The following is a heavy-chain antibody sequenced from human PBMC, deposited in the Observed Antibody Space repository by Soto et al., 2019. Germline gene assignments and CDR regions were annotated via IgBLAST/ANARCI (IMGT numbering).Heavy chain of an antibody. CDR2: IDPSDSYT. CDR1: GYNFTSYW. CDR3: ARHELTVAGPYYYYCGMDV. J-gene: IGHJ6*02. D-gene: IGHD6-19*01. V-gene: IGHV5-10-1*03. Sequence: EVQLVQSGAEVKKPGESLRISCKGSGYNFTSYWISWVRQMPGKGLECMGRIDPSDSYTNYSPSFQGHVTISVDKSIRTAYLQWSSLKASDTAMYYCARHELTVAGPYYYYCGMDVWGQGTTVTVSS.